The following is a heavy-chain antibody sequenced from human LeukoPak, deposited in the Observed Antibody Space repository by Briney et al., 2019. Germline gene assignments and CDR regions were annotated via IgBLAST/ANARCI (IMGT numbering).Heavy chain of an antibody. CDR2: IYYSGST. Sequence: SETLSLTCNISGGSISRYYWSWIRQPPGKGLEWIGYIYYSGSTNYNPSLKSRVTISVDTSKNQFSLKLSSVTAADTAVYYCARSAKLRYFDWSTYYFDYWGQGTLVTVSS. J-gene: IGHJ4*02. CDR1: GGSISRYY. V-gene: IGHV4-59*01. D-gene: IGHD3-9*01. CDR3: ARSAKLRYFDWSTYYFDY.